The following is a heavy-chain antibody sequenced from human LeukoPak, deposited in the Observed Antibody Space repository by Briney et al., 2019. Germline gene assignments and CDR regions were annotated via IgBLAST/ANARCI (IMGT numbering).Heavy chain of an antibody. D-gene: IGHD5-18*01. J-gene: IGHJ4*02. CDR2: INHSGST. CDR1: GGSFSGYY. Sequence: SETLSLNCAVYGGSFSGYYWSWIRQPPGKGLEWIGEINHSGSTNYNPSLKSRVTISVDTSKNQFSLKLSSVTAADTAVYYCARVNPHKKSGYSSDYWGQGTLVTVSS. CDR3: ARVNPHKKSGYSSDY. V-gene: IGHV4-34*01.